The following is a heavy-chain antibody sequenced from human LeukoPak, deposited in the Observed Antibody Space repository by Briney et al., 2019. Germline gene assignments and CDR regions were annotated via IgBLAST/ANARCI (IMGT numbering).Heavy chain of an antibody. J-gene: IGHJ4*02. CDR1: GFTFSSYA. V-gene: IGHV3-23*01. CDR3: AKAGDYYDSSGLDY. D-gene: IGHD3-22*01. Sequence: PGGSLRLSCAASGFTFSSYAMSWVRQAPGKGLEWVSAISGSGGSTYYADSVKGRFTISRDNSKNTLYLQMNSLRAEDTAVYYCAKAGDYYDSSGLDYWGQGTLVTVSS. CDR2: ISGSGGST.